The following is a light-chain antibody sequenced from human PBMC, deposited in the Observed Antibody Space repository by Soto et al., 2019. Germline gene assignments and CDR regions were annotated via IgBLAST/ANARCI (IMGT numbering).Light chain of an antibody. CDR1: QSVSTSY. Sequence: EIVLTQSPGTLSLSPGERATLSCRASQSVSTSYLAWYQQKPGQAPRLLIYGASSRATGIPDRFSGSGSGADFPLTISRLEPEDFAVYYCQQYGSVPLTVGGGTKVEIK. V-gene: IGKV3-20*01. CDR2: GAS. J-gene: IGKJ4*01. CDR3: QQYGSVPLT.